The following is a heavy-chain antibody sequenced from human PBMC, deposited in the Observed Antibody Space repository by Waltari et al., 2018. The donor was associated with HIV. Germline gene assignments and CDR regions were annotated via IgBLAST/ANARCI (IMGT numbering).Heavy chain of an antibody. D-gene: IGHD3-9*01. CDR1: GLRFTVLH. Sequence: VQFLESGGGLVKPGGSPSLACAAPGLRFTVLHMNWIRQPPGRWLEWVSSISDSGTLKFYADSVKGRFTVSRDNAKNQLFLQITRLRVEDSGVYYCARDIPDYDWSPTYVWGQGTTVTVS. CDR3: ARDIPDYDWSPTYV. CDR2: ISDSGTLK. V-gene: IGHV3-21*02. J-gene: IGHJ6*02.